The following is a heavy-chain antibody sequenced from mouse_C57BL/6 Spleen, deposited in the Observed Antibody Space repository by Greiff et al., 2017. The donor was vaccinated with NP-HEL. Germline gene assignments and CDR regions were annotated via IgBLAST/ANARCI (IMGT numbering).Heavy chain of an antibody. Sequence: VQLQQSGPELVKPGASVKISCKASGYTFTDYYMNWVKQSHGKSLEWIGDINPNNGGTSYNQKFKGKATLTVDKSSSTAYMELRGLTSEDSAVYYCARGDTTVVEYFDYWGQGTTLTVSS. CDR2: INPNNGGT. CDR1: GYTFTDYY. CDR3: ARGDTTVVEYFDY. V-gene: IGHV1-26*01. D-gene: IGHD1-1*01. J-gene: IGHJ2*01.